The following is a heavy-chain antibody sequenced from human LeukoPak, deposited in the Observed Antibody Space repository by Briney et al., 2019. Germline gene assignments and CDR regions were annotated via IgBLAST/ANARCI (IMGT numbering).Heavy chain of an antibody. Sequence: PSETLSLTCTVSGGSISSYYWSWIRQPAGKGLEWIGRIYTSGSTNYNPSLKSRVTMSVDTSKNQLSLKLSSVTAADTAVYYCARDSRYCTNGVCYSRHDYWGQGTLVTVSS. CDR3: ARDSRYCTNGVCYSRHDY. CDR2: IYTSGST. D-gene: IGHD2-8*01. CDR1: GGSISSYY. J-gene: IGHJ4*02. V-gene: IGHV4-4*07.